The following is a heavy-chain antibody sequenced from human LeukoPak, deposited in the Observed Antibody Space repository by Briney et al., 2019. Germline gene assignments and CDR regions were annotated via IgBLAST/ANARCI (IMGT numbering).Heavy chain of an antibody. CDR1: GFTVSSNY. Sequence: GGSLRLSCAASGFTVSSNYMRWVRQAPGKGLEWVSVIYSGGSTYYADSVKGRFTISRDNSKNTLYLQMNSLRAEDTAVYYCARVGYDFRSGYDTDVWGKGTTVTVSS. CDR2: IYSGGST. J-gene: IGHJ6*04. CDR3: ARVGYDFRSGYDTDV. D-gene: IGHD3-3*01. V-gene: IGHV3-53*01.